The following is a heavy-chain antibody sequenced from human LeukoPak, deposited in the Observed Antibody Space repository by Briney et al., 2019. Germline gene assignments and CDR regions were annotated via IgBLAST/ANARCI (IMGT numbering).Heavy chain of an antibody. CDR2: IYYSGST. V-gene: IGHV4-39*01. CDR3: ARLSRNLFDY. Sequence: PSETLSLTCTVSGGSISSSSYYWGWIRQPPGKGLEWIGSIYYSGSTYYNPSLKSRVTISVDTSKNQFSLKLSSVTAADTAVYYCARLSRNLFDYWGQGTLVTVSS. CDR1: GGSISSSSYY. D-gene: IGHD1-14*01. J-gene: IGHJ4*02.